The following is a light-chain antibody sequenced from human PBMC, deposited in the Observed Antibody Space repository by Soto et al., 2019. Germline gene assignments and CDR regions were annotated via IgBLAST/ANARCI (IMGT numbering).Light chain of an antibody. CDR1: QSVLYSSNNKNY. CDR2: WAS. J-gene: IGKJ2*01. V-gene: IGKV4-1*01. Sequence: DIVMTQSPDSLAVSLGERATINCKSSQSVLYSSNNKNYLAWYQQKPGQPPKLLIYWASTRESGVPDRFSGSGSGTEFTVTISSLQSEDFAIYYCQQYDIWPPYTFGQGTKVEF. CDR3: QQYDIWPPYT.